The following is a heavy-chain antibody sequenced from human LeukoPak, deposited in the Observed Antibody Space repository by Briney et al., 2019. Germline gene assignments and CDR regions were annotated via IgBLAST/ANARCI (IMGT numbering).Heavy chain of an antibody. CDR1: GGTFSSYD. Sequence: GSSVKVSCKASGGTFSSYDINWVRQATGQGLEWMGWMNPNSDSTGYAQKFQGRVTMTRNTSISTACMELSSLRSEDTAVYYCVRGRGLVIGPRRVRAYYFDYWGQGTLVTVSS. D-gene: IGHD3-10*01. V-gene: IGHV1-8*02. J-gene: IGHJ4*02. CDR2: MNPNSDST. CDR3: VRGRGLVIGPRRVRAYYFDY.